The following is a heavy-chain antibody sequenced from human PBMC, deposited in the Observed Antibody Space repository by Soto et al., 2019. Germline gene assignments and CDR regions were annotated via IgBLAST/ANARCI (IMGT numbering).Heavy chain of an antibody. D-gene: IGHD6-13*01. J-gene: IGHJ4*02. CDR2: IRGGGGSP. CDR1: GFTFSSYT. CDR3: ARVSAADTFYFDY. Sequence: EVQLLESGGGLVQPGGSLRLSCVASGFTFSSYTMTWVRQAPGKGLEWVSAIRGGGGSPYYADFVKGRFTISRDNSKNALDLQMNSLRAEDTAVYYCARVSAADTFYFDYWGQGTLVTASS. V-gene: IGHV3-23*01.